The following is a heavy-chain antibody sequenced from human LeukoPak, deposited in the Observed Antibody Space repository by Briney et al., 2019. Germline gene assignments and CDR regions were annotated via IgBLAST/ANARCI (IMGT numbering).Heavy chain of an antibody. D-gene: IGHD6-19*01. CDR3: AQRSPSYGSGWYY. CDR2: IYWDDDK. CDR1: GFSLTASGVG. Sequence: ESGPTLVNPTEALTLTCTLSGFSLTASGVGVGWIRQPPGKALEWLALIYWDDDKRYSPSLESRLSITKDTSKNQVVLTMTNMDPVDTAKYYCAQRSPSYGSGWYYWGQGTLVTVSS. V-gene: IGHV2-5*02. J-gene: IGHJ4*02.